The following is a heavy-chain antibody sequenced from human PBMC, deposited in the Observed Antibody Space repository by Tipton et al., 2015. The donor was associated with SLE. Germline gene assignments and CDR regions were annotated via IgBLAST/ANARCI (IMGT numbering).Heavy chain of an antibody. CDR2: IYYSGST. Sequence: TLSLTCTVSGGSISSGSYHWSWIRQPAGKGLEWIGYIYYSGSTNYNPSLKSRVTISVDTSKNQFSLKLSSVTAADTAVYYCARQPIAAAGTSNYFDYWGQGTLVTVSS. CDR3: ARQPIAAAGTSNYFDY. V-gene: IGHV4-61*09. J-gene: IGHJ4*02. D-gene: IGHD6-13*01. CDR1: GGSISSGSYH.